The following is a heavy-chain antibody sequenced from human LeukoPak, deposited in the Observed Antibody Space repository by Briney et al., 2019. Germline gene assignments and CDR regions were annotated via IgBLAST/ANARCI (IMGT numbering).Heavy chain of an antibody. Sequence: GGSLRLSCAASGFTFSSYEMNWVRQAPGKGLEWVSYISSSGSTIDYADSVKGRFTISRDNAKNSLYLQMNSLRAEDTAVYYCARVGSGWSGDYFDYWGQGTLVTVS. D-gene: IGHD6-19*01. J-gene: IGHJ4*02. V-gene: IGHV3-48*03. CDR1: GFTFSSYE. CDR2: ISSSGSTI. CDR3: ARVGSGWSGDYFDY.